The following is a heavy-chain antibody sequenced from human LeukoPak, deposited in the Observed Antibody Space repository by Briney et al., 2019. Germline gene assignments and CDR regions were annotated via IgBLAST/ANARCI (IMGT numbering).Heavy chain of an antibody. CDR1: GFTFSTYA. CDR2: MSYDEGTK. CDR3: ARGGAYCRGDCPLDAFDP. D-gene: IGHD2-21*02. Sequence: GGSLRLSCAASGFTFSTYAMHWVRQAPGKGLEWVAHMSYDEGTKYYADSVKGRFTISRDNSKNTPYLQMNSLRAEDTAFYYCARGGAYCRGDCPLDAFDPWGQGTMVTVSS. V-gene: IGHV3-30-3*01. J-gene: IGHJ3*01.